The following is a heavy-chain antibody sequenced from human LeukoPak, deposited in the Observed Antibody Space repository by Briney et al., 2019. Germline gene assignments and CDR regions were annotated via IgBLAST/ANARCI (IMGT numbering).Heavy chain of an antibody. CDR1: GFTFSDYY. Sequence: GGSLRLSCAASGFTFSDYYMSWIRQAPGKGLEWVSYISSSGSTIYYADSVKGRFTISRDNAKNSLYLQMNSLRAEDTAVYYCAREVGATHYYYYYMDVWGKGTTVTVSS. J-gene: IGHJ6*03. CDR3: AREVGATHYYYYYMDV. D-gene: IGHD1-26*01. V-gene: IGHV3-11*04. CDR2: ISSSGSTI.